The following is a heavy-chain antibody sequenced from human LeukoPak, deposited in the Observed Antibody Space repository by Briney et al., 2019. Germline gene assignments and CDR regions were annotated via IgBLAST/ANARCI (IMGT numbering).Heavy chain of an antibody. CDR2: INPNSGDT. D-gene: IGHD6-19*01. CDR1: GYTFTGYY. V-gene: IGHV1-2*02. J-gene: IGHJ4*02. Sequence: ASVKVSCKASGYTFTGYYMHWERQAPGQGLEWMGWINPNSGDTNYAQKFQGRVTVTRDTSISTAYMELSWLRSDDTAVYYCARVGSSGWYVHPTLDYWGQGTLVTVSS. CDR3: ARVGSSGWYVHPTLDY.